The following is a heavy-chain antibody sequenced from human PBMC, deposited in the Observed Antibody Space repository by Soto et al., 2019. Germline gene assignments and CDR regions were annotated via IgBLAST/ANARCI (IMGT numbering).Heavy chain of an antibody. J-gene: IGHJ6*02. CDR2: INPNSGGT. CDR3: AKGGKIRDSGYDLDYYYYGMDV. Sequence: ASVKVSCKASGYTFTGYYMHWVRQAPGQGLEWMGWINPNSGGTNYAQKFQGWVTMTRDTSISTAYMELSRLRSDDTAVYYCAKGGKIRDSGYDLDYYYYGMDVWGQGTTVTVSS. V-gene: IGHV1-2*04. CDR1: GYTFTGYY. D-gene: IGHD5-12*01.